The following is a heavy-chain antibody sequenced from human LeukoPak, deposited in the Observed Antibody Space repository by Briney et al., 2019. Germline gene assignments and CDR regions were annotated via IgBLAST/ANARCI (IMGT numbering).Heavy chain of an antibody. CDR1: GGSISSSNW. J-gene: IGHJ4*02. V-gene: IGHV4-4*02. CDR2: IYHSGST. CDR3: ARDPIHYGSGASSRYYFDY. D-gene: IGHD3-10*01. Sequence: SGTLSLTCAVSGGSISSSNWWSWVRQPPGKGLEWIGEIYHSGSTNYNPSLKSRVTISVDKSKNQFSLKLSSVTAADTVVYYCARDPIHYGSGASSRYYFDYWGQGTLVTVSS.